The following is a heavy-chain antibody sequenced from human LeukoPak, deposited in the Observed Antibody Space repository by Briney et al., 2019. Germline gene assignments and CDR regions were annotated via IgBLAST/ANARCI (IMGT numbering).Heavy chain of an antibody. Sequence: ASVKVSCKASGYTFTSYDINWVRQAPGQGLEWMGWMNPNSGNTGYAQKFQGRVTMTRNTSISTAYMELSSLRSEDTAVYYCARLRDSSGSNDAFDIWGQGTMVTVSS. CDR3: ARLRDSSGSNDAFDI. CDR1: GYTFTSYD. D-gene: IGHD3-22*01. V-gene: IGHV1-8*01. CDR2: MNPNSGNT. J-gene: IGHJ3*02.